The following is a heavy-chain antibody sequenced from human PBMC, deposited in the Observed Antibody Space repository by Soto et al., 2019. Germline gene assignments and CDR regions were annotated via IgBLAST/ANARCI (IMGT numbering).Heavy chain of an antibody. CDR2: TYYSGST. CDR3: ARVPSP. V-gene: IGHV4-59*12. CDR1: GGSISGYY. J-gene: IGHJ5*02. Sequence: SETLSLTCTVSGGSISGYYWSWIRQPPGKGLECIGYTYYSGSTNYNPSLKSRVTISVDRSKNQFSLKLSSVTAADTAVYYCARVPSPWGQGTLVTVSS.